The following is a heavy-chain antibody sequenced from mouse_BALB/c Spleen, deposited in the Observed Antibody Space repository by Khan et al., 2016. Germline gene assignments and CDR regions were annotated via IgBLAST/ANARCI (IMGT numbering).Heavy chain of an antibody. V-gene: IGHV1-9*01. CDR2: ILPGSGNT. Sequence: QVQLQQSGAELMKPGATVKISCKATGYTFSSYWMEWVKQRPGNGLEWIGEILPGSGNTTYKEKFKGKSTFSADTSSNTAYMQLSSITSENSADYYCASRYDCFDYWGQGTTLTVSS. CDR3: ASRYDCFDY. J-gene: IGHJ2*01. CDR1: GYTFSSYW. D-gene: IGHD2-14*01.